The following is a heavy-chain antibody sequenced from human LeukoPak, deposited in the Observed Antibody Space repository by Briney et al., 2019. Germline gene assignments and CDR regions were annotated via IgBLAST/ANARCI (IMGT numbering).Heavy chain of an antibody. D-gene: IGHD4-23*01. CDR1: GFTFSSYS. Sequence: GGSLRLSCAASGFTFSSYSMNWVRQAPGKGLVWVSRINDDGSYTAYADSVKGRFTISRDNAKNSLYLQMNSLRAEDTAVYYCARARWGPDGYCFDYWGQGTLVTVSS. CDR3: ARARWGPDGYCFDY. V-gene: IGHV3-74*01. J-gene: IGHJ4*02. CDR2: INDDGSYT.